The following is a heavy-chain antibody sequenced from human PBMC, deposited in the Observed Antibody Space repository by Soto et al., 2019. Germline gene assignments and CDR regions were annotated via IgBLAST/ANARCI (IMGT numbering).Heavy chain of an antibody. CDR3: ARGKLSDYVWGSYRYHFDY. D-gene: IGHD3-16*02. CDR1: GGSFSGYY. CDR2: INHSGST. V-gene: IGHV4-34*01. J-gene: IGHJ4*02. Sequence: SETLSLTCAVYGGSFSGYYWSWIRQPPGKGLEWIGEINHSGSTNYNPSLKSRVTISVDTSKKQFSLKLSSVTAADTAVYYCARGKLSDYVWGSYRYHFDYWGQGTVVTVS.